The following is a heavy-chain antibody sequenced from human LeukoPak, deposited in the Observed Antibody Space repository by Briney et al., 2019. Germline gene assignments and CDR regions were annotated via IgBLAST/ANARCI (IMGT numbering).Heavy chain of an antibody. CDR3: ASGSSGSFY. Sequence: GGSLRLSCPATGFSFSRYWMTWVRQAPGKGLEWVANIKEDGSEENYVDSVKGRFTISRDNAKYVLYLQMNSLRVDDTAVYYCASGSSGSFYWGQGTLVTVSS. D-gene: IGHD3-22*01. CDR2: IKEDGSEE. J-gene: IGHJ4*02. CDR1: GFSFSRYW. V-gene: IGHV3-7*05.